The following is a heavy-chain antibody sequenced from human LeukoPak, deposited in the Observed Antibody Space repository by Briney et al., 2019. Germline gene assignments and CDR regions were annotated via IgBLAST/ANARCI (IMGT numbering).Heavy chain of an antibody. V-gene: IGHV1-69*04. D-gene: IGHD5-12*01. CDR2: IIPILGIA. CDR3: ARDLSTTYSGYAGP. J-gene: IGHJ5*02. Sequence: AASATVSCKASGDTFSSYAISWVRQAPGQGLEWMGRIIPILGIANYAQKFQGRVTITADKSTSTAYMELSSLRSEDTAVYYCARDLSTTYSGYAGPWGQGTLVTVSS. CDR1: GDTFSSYA.